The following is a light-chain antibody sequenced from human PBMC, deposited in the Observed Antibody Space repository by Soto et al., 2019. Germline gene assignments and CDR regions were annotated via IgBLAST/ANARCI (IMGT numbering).Light chain of an antibody. V-gene: IGKV3-20*01. Sequence: EIVLTQSPGTLSLSPGERATLSCRASQSVSSSYLAWYRQKPGQAPWLLIYGASNRASGVPDRFSGSGSGTDFTLTMSGLEPEDFAVYYCQQYDSSPFTFGQGTRLDIK. CDR2: GAS. CDR3: QQYDSSPFT. J-gene: IGKJ5*01. CDR1: QSVSSSY.